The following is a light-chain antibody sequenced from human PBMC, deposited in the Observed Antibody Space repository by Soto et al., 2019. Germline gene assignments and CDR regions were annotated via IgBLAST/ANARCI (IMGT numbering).Light chain of an antibody. J-gene: IGKJ5*01. CDR1: QSVSNNY. V-gene: IGKV3-20*01. CDR2: SAS. Sequence: EIVLTQSPGTLSLSPWERATLSCMASQSVSNNYLAWYQQKPGQAPRLLIFSASHRATGIPDRFSGSGSGTHFTLTINRLEPEDFAVYFCQQHGISHITFGQGTRLEIK. CDR3: QQHGISHIT.